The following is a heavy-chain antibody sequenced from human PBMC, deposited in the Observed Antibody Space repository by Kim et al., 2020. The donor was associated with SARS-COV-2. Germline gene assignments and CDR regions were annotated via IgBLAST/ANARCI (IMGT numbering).Heavy chain of an antibody. CDR3: AKDFRGSIAVAGADY. Sequence: DSVKGRFTISRDNSKNTLYLQMNSLRAEDTAVYYCAKDFRGSIAVAGADYWGQGTLVTVSS. D-gene: IGHD6-19*01. V-gene: IGHV3-30*02. J-gene: IGHJ4*02.